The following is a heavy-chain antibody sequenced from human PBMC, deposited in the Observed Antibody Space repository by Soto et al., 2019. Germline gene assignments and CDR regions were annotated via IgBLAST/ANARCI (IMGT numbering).Heavy chain of an antibody. Sequence: EVQLVESGGGLVQPGRSLRLSCAASGFTFDDYAMHWVRQAPGKGLEWVSGISWNSGSIGYADSVKGRFTISRDNAKNSLYLQMNSLRAEDTALYYCAKGSDYGDYGEYFDYWCQGTLVTVSS. V-gene: IGHV3-9*01. CDR1: GFTFDDYA. D-gene: IGHD4-17*01. CDR2: ISWNSGSI. CDR3: AKGSDYGDYGEYFDY. J-gene: IGHJ4*02.